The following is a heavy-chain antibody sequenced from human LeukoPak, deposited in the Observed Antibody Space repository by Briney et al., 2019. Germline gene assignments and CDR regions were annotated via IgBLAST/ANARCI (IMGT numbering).Heavy chain of an antibody. Sequence: ASVKVSCKASGYTFTSYYMHWVRQAPGQGLEWMGIINPSGGSTSYAQKFQGRVTMTRDTSTSTVYMELSSLRSEDTVVYYCARVALGSYYNRYYFDYWGQGTLVTVSS. J-gene: IGHJ4*02. CDR2: INPSGGST. V-gene: IGHV1-46*01. CDR3: ARVALGSYYNRYYFDY. CDR1: GYTFTSYY. D-gene: IGHD3-10*01.